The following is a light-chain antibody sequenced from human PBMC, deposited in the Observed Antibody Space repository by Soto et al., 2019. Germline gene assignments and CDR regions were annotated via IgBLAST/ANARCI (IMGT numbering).Light chain of an antibody. CDR3: GTWDSSLSAGV. CDR1: STNIGNNY. V-gene: IGLV1-51*01. Sequence: QSVLTQPPSVSGALGQKVTISCSGSSTNIGNNYVSWYQHLPGTAPKLLIYDNSERPSGIPDRFSGSKSGTSATLGITGLQTGDEADYYCGTWDSSLSAGVFGGGTKVTVL. CDR2: DNS. J-gene: IGLJ2*01.